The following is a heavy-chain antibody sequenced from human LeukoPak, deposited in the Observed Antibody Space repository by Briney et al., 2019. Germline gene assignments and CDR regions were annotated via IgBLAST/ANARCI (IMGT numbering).Heavy chain of an antibody. V-gene: IGHV1-18*04. Sequence: ASVKVSCKASGYTFTSYGISWVRQAPGQGLEWMGWISAYNGNTNYAQKLQGGVTMTTDTSTSTAYMELRSLRSDDTAVYYCARGVGGWFGELNYYYGMDVWGKGTTVTVSS. CDR2: ISAYNGNT. CDR1: GYTFTSYG. J-gene: IGHJ6*04. CDR3: ARGVGGWFGELNYYYGMDV. D-gene: IGHD3-10*01.